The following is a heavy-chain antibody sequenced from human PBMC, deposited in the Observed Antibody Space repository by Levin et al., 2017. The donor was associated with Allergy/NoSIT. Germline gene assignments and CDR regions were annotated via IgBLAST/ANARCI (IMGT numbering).Heavy chain of an antibody. Sequence: GESLKISCAASGFTFSNAWMSWVRQAPGKGLEWVGRIKSKTDGGTTDYAAPVKGRFTISRDDSKNTLYLQMNSLKTEDTAVYYCTTDYYDSSGDAFDIWGQGTMVTVSS. CDR1: GFTFSNAW. V-gene: IGHV3-15*01. CDR3: TTDYYDSSGDAFDI. J-gene: IGHJ3*02. D-gene: IGHD3-22*01. CDR2: IKSKTDGGTT.